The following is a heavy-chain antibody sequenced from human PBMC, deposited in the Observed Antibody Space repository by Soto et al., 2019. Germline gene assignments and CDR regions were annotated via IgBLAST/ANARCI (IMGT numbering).Heavy chain of an antibody. CDR3: ARDGRIRRPDWYFDL. Sequence: SLRLSCAASGLTFSSYGMNWVRQAPGKGLEWVSYISRSGSTIYYADSVKGRVTISRDNAKNSLYLQMNSLRAEDTAVYYCARDGRIRRPDWYFDLWGRGTLVTVSS. V-gene: IGHV3-48*03. J-gene: IGHJ2*01. D-gene: IGHD2-15*01. CDR1: GLTFSSYG. CDR2: ISRSGSTI.